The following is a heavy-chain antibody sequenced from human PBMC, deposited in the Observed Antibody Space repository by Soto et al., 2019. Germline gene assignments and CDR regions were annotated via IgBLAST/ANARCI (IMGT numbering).Heavy chain of an antibody. J-gene: IGHJ4*02. CDR2: INACNGNT. Sequence: ASVKVSCKASGYTFTSYAMHWVRQAPGQRLEWMGWINACNGNTNYAQKLQGRVTMTTDTSTSTAYMELRSLRSDDTAVYYCARSTIFRPYYFDYWGQGTLVTISS. D-gene: IGHD3-9*01. V-gene: IGHV1-3*01. CDR3: ARSTIFRPYYFDY. CDR1: GYTFTSYA.